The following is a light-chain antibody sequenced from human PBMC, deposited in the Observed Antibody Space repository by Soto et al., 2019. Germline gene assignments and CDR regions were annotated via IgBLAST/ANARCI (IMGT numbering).Light chain of an antibody. Sequence: EIVLTQFPDTLSLSPGERATISCRASQSVSSSSLSWYQQKRGQAPRLLIHGASSRDTGIPERFSGSGSGTDFTLTISRLEPEDFAVYYCQQYGSSPLTFGQGTKVEV. CDR1: QSVSSSS. CDR3: QQYGSSPLT. V-gene: IGKV3-20*01. CDR2: GAS. J-gene: IGKJ1*01.